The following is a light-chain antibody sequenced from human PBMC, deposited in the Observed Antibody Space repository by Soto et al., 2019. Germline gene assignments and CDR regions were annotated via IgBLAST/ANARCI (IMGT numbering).Light chain of an antibody. CDR3: QQRTNWPIT. V-gene: IGKV3-11*01. J-gene: IGKJ5*01. CDR2: DAS. Sequence: EIVLTQSPATLSLSPGNRATLSCRACQSVSSYLAWYQQKPGQAPRLLIYDASNRATGIPARFSGSGSGTDFTLTISSLEPEDLAVYYCQQRTNWPITFGQGTRLEIK. CDR1: QSVSSY.